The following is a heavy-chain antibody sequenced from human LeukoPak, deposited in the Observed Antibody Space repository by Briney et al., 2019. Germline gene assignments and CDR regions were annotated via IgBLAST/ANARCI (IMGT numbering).Heavy chain of an antibody. V-gene: IGHV3-23*01. Sequence: PGGSLRLSCAASGFTFSSYAMSWVRQAPGKGLEWVSAISGSGGSTYYADSVKGRFTISRDNSKNALYLQMNSLRAEDTAVYYCAAMWELPSSFDYWGQGTLVTVSS. CDR3: AAMWELPSSFDY. CDR2: ISGSGGST. J-gene: IGHJ4*02. CDR1: GFTFSSYA. D-gene: IGHD1-26*01.